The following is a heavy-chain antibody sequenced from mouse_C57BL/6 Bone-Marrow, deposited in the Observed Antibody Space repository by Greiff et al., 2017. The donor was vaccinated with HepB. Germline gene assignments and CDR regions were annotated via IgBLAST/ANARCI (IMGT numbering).Heavy chain of an antibody. Sequence: VQLKQSGPELVKPGASVKMSCKASGYTFTDYNMHWVKQSHGKSLEWIGYINPNNGGTSSNQKFKGKATLTVNTASSPAYMELRSLTSEDSAVHYWASGAYYYGSSYGDFDVWGTGTTVTVSS. CDR1: GYTFTDYN. CDR2: INPNNGGT. D-gene: IGHD1-1*01. V-gene: IGHV1-22*01. J-gene: IGHJ1*03. CDR3: ASGAYYYGSSYGDFDV.